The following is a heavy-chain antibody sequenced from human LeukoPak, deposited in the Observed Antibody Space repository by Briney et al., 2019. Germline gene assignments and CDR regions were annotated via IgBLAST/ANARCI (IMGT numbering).Heavy chain of an antibody. CDR2: ITSSGNYI. Sequence: GGSLRLSCAASGFTFNIYSMNWVRQAPGKGLEWVSSITSSGNYIYYADSVKGRFTISRDNAKNSLYLQMNSLRAEDTAIYYCAKDPSRLQLGAYYGSGSYPDYFDYWGQGTLVTVSS. CDR3: AKDPSRLQLGAYYGSGSYPDYFDY. D-gene: IGHD3-10*01. CDR1: GFTFNIYS. J-gene: IGHJ4*02. V-gene: IGHV3-21*04.